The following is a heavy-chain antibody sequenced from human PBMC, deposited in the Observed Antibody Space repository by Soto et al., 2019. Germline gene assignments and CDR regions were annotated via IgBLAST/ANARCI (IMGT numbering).Heavy chain of an antibody. D-gene: IGHD4-17*01. Sequence: QGQLVESGGGVVQPGRSLRLSCAASGFTFSSYAMHWVRQAPGKGLEWVAVISYDGSNKYYADSVKGRFTISRDNSKNALYLKMNSLIAEDTAVYYCARDWEILGFMTTVTTVLGYWGQGTLVTVSS. V-gene: IGHV3-30-3*01. J-gene: IGHJ4*02. CDR2: ISYDGSNK. CDR1: GFTFSSYA. CDR3: ARDWEILGFMTTVTTVLGY.